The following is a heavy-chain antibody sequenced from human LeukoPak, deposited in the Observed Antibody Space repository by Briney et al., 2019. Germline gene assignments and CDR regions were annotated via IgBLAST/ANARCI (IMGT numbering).Heavy chain of an antibody. V-gene: IGHV4-30-4*01. D-gene: IGHD6-13*01. CDR2: IYYSGST. CDR3: ARLYSSSLAGGY. CDR1: GDSISGYY. J-gene: IGHJ4*02. Sequence: PSETLSLTCTVSGDSISGYYWSWIRQPPGKGLEWIGYIYYSGSTYYNPSLKSRVTISVDTSKNQFSLKLSSVTAADTAVYYCARLYSSSLAGGYWGQGTLVTVSS.